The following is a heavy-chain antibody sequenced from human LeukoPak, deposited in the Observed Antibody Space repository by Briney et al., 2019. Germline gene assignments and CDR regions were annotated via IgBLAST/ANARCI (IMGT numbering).Heavy chain of an antibody. Sequence: SQTLSLTCAISGDSVSSNSATWNWIRQSPSRGLEWLGRTYYRSKWYKYYAVSVKGRITINPDTFKNQFSLRLNSVTPEDTAVYYCARGPSYFQHWGQGTLVTVSS. V-gene: IGHV6-1*01. CDR3: ARGPSYFQH. J-gene: IGHJ1*01. CDR1: GDSVSSNSAT. CDR2: TYYRSKWYK.